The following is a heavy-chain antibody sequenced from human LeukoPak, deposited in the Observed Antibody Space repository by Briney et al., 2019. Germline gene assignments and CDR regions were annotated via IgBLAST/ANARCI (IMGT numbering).Heavy chain of an antibody. D-gene: IGHD3-9*01. Sequence: PSETLSLTCTVSGGSISSSSYYWGWVRQPPGKGLEWIGSIYYSGSTYYNPSLKSRVTISVDTSKNQFSLKLSSVTAADTAVYYCARGGLYDILTGYFTWFDPWGQGTLVTVSS. J-gene: IGHJ5*02. CDR2: IYYSGST. CDR1: GGSISSSSYY. V-gene: IGHV4-39*07. CDR3: ARGGLYDILTGYFTWFDP.